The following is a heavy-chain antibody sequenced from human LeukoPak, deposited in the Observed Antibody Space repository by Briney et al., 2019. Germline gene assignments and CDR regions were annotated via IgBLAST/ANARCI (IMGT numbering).Heavy chain of an antibody. CDR1: GGSISSGSYY. Sequence: SETLSLTCTVSGGSISSGSYYWSWIRQPAGKGLEWIGSISNSGSTYYNPSLKSRVTISVDTSNNQFSLKLSSVTAADTAVYYCATTTIRLGYWGQGTLVTVSS. CDR2: ISNSGST. V-gene: IGHV4-39*07. CDR3: ATTTIRLGY. J-gene: IGHJ4*02. D-gene: IGHD1-26*01.